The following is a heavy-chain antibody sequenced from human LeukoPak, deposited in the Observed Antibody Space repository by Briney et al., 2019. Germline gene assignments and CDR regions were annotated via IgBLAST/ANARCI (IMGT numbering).Heavy chain of an antibody. D-gene: IGHD6-13*01. CDR3: ARGKIAGVNWFDP. CDR2: INTDGSST. Sequence: GGSLRLSCAASGFTFDDYAMHWVRQAPGKGLVWVSRINTDGSSTTYADSVKGRFTISRDNAKNTLFLQVNSLRAEDTALYYCARGKIAGVNWFDPWGQGTLVTVSS. J-gene: IGHJ5*02. CDR1: GFTFDDYA. V-gene: IGHV3-74*01.